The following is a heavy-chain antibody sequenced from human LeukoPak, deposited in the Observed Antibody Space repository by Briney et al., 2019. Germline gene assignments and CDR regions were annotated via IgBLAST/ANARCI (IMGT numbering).Heavy chain of an antibody. CDR1: GFNFRDSG. J-gene: IGHJ4*02. D-gene: IGHD3-22*01. CDR2: IWYDGSVK. Sequence: GRSLRLSCAASGFNFRDSGMHWVRQAPGKGLEWVAVIWYDGSVKNYADSVKGRFTISKDDSKNTLALQMNSLRAEDTAVYYCVRDGGLLRLAPIYYFDYWGQGSLVTVSS. V-gene: IGHV3-33*01. CDR3: VRDGGLLRLAPIYYFDY.